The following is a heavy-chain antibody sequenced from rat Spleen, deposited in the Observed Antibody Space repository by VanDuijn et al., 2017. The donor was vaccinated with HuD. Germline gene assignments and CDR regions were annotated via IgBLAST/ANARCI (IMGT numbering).Heavy chain of an antibody. V-gene: IGHV5S10*01. D-gene: IGHD4-3*01. CDR3: TTDRSGWSN. CDR1: GFTLSDYN. Sequence: EVQLVESGGGLVQPGRSLKLSCEVSGFTLSDYNMAWVRQAPRKGLEWVATTNYDGSRTYYRDSVKGRFTVSRDNAKSTLYLQMDSLRSEDTATYYCTTDRSGWSNWGQGVMVTVSS. J-gene: IGHJ2*01. CDR2: TNYDGSRT.